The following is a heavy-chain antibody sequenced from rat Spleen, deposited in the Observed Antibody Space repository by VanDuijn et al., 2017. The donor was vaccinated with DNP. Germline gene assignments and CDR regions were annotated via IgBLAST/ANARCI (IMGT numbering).Heavy chain of an antibody. J-gene: IGHJ4*01. D-gene: IGHD1-11*01. Sequence: EVQLVESGGDLVQPGRSLKLSCVASGFTFNNYWMTWIRQVPGKGLEWVASITSSGGSTYYPDSVKGRFTISRDNAKNTLYLQMNSLRSEDTATYYCARDGGGYAMDAWGQGTSVTVSS. CDR1: GFTFNNYW. V-gene: IGHV5-31*01. CDR2: ITSSGGST. CDR3: ARDGGGYAMDA.